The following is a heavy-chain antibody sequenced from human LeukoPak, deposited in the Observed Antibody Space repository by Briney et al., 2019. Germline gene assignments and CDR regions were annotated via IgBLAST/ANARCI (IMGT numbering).Heavy chain of an antibody. CDR2: IYYSGST. V-gene: IGHV4-31*03. CDR3: ASLWFGELFFDY. D-gene: IGHD3-10*01. J-gene: IGHJ4*02. CDR1: GGSISSGGYY. Sequence: SETLSLTCTVSGGSISSGGYYWSWIRQHPGKGLEWIGYIYYSGSTYYNPSLKGRVTISVDTSKNQFSLKLSSVTAADTAVYYCASLWFGELFFDYWGQGTLVTVSS.